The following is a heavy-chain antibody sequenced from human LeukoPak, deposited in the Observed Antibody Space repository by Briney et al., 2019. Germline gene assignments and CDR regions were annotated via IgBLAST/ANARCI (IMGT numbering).Heavy chain of an antibody. V-gene: IGHV3-23*01. CDR2: ISGSGGST. Sequence: GGSLRLSCAASGFTFSSYAMSWVRQAPGKGLESVSAISGSGGSTYYADSVKGRFTISRDNSKNTLYLQMNSLRAEDTAVYYCAKDPIYLSRIVGATHLDYWGQGTLVTVSS. CDR1: GFTFSSYA. D-gene: IGHD1-26*01. J-gene: IGHJ4*02. CDR3: AKDPIYLSRIVGATHLDY.